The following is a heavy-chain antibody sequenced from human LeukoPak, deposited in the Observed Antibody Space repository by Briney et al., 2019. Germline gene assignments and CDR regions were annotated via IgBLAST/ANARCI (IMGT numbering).Heavy chain of an antibody. J-gene: IGHJ4*02. D-gene: IGHD2-2*01. V-gene: IGHV1-8*01. CDR2: MNPNSGNT. CDR1: GYTFTSYD. Sequence: ASVTVSCKASGYTFTSYDINWVRQAPGQGLEWMGWMNPNSGNTGYAQKFQGRVTMTRNTPISTAYMELSSLRSEDTAVYYCARARRAFLGCSSTSCYLYYFDYWGQGTLVTVSS. CDR3: ARARRAFLGCSSTSCYLYYFDY.